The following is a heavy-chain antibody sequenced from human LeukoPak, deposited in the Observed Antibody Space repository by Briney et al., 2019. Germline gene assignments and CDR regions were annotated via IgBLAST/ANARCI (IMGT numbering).Heavy chain of an antibody. CDR1: GGTFISYA. D-gene: IGHD5-12*01. Sequence: SVKVSCKAPGGTFISYAISWVRQAPGQGLEWMGGIIPIFGTANYAQKFQGRVTITTDESTGTAYMELSSLRSEDTAVYYCARDSGYDVGAMAYFDYWGQGTLVTVSS. CDR2: IIPIFGTA. CDR3: ARDSGYDVGAMAYFDY. J-gene: IGHJ4*02. V-gene: IGHV1-69*05.